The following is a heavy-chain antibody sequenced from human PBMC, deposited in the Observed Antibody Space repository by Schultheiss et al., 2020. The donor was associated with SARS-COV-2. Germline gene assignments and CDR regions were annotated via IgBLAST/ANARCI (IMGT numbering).Heavy chain of an antibody. J-gene: IGHJ4*02. Sequence: GGSLRLSCAASGFTFSTSWMHWVRQAPGEGLVWVSRINSDGITTNYADSVKGRFTISRDNAKNSLYLQMNSLRAEDTAVYYCARDSSSWGTWENYFDYWGQGTLVTVSS. CDR2: INSDGITT. V-gene: IGHV3-74*01. CDR3: ARDSSSWGTWENYFDY. D-gene: IGHD6-13*01. CDR1: GFTFSTSW.